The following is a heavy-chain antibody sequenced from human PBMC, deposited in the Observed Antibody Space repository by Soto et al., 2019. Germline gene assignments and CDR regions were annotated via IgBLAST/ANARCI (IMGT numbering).Heavy chain of an antibody. CDR3: ARDNTRNYYDSSGYYPDAFDI. CDR2: IYTSGST. V-gene: IGHV4-4*07. D-gene: IGHD3-22*01. Sequence: SLTCTVSCGSISSYYWSWIRQPAGKGLEWIGRIYTSGSTNYNPSLKSRVTMSVDTSKNQFSLKLSSVTAADTAVYYCARDNTRNYYDSSGYYPDAFDIWGQGTMVTVSS. CDR1: CGSISSYY. J-gene: IGHJ3*02.